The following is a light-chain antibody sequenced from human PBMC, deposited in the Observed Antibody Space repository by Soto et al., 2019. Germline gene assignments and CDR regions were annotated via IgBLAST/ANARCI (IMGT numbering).Light chain of an antibody. V-gene: IGKV3-20*01. Sequence: DSLLTQSTDTLSLSPGERATLACRSSQSVSSSYLAWYQQKPGQAPRLLIYGASSRATGIPDRFSGSGSGTDFTLTISRLEPEDFAVYYCQQYGDSLPRTFCQGTKVDIK. CDR1: QSVSSSY. J-gene: IGKJ1*01. CDR2: GAS. CDR3: QQYGDSLPRT.